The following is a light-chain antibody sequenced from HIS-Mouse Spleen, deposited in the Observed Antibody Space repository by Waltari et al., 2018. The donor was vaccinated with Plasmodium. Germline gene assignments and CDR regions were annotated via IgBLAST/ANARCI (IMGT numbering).Light chain of an antibody. CDR1: SASVSPSYY. CDR3: VLYMGSGIWV. J-gene: IGLJ2*01. Sequence: QPVVTQEPSFSVSPGGTVTLTCGLSSASVSPSYYPAWYQQTPGQAPRTLIYSTNTRSSGVPDRFSGSILGNKAALTITGAQADDESDYYCVLYMGSGIWVFGGGTKLTVL. CDR2: STN. V-gene: IGLV8-61*01.